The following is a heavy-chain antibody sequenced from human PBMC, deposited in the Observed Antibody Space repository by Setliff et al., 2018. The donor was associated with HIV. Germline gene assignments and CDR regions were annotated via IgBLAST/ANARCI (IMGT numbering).Heavy chain of an antibody. V-gene: IGHV4-34*01. CDR3: ARVSSTYWYSIFRNYYYHMDV. CDR2: INHSGRT. CDR1: GGSFSDNY. D-gene: IGHD2-8*02. Sequence: SETLSLTCAVYGGSFSDNYWSWIRQSPGKGLEWIWEINHSGRTKYSQSLRSQVSIPVDTSKTQFSLRLSSVTAADTAVYYCARVSSTYWYSIFRNYYYHMDVWGKGTTVTVSS. J-gene: IGHJ6*03.